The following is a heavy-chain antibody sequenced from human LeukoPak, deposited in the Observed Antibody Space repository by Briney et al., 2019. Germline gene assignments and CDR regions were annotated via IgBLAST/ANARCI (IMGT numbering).Heavy chain of an antibody. V-gene: IGHV3-48*04. CDR1: GFTFSSYS. J-gene: IGHJ3*02. CDR2: ISVSRSTI. CDR3: ARGPQHLDIVLMVYADAFDI. D-gene: IGHD2-8*01. Sequence: GGSLRLSCAASGFTFSSYSMNWVRQAPGKGLEWVSYISVSRSTIYYADSVKGRFTISRDNAKNSLYLQMNSLRAEDTAVYYCARGPQHLDIVLMVYADAFDIWGQGTMVTASS.